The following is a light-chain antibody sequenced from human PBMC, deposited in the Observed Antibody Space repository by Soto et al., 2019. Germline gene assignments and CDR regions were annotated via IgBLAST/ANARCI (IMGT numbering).Light chain of an antibody. CDR2: SND. J-gene: IGLJ3*02. Sequence: QSVLTQAPSASGTPGQRVTISCSRGSSNMGSITVNWYQVLPGTAPKLLISSNDQRPSGVPDRFSGSKSGTSASLSISGLPSEDEADYYCATWDVSLSGWVFGGGTKVTVL. CDR1: SSNMGSIT. CDR3: ATWDVSLSGWV. V-gene: IGLV1-44*01.